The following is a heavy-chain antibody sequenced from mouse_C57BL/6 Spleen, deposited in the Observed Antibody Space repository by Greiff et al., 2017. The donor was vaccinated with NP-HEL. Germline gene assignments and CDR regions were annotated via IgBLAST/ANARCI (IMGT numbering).Heavy chain of an antibody. J-gene: IGHJ4*01. V-gene: IGHV1-54*01. Sequence: QVQLQQSGAELVRPGTSVKVSCKASGYAFTNYLIEWVKQRPGQGLEWIGVINPGSGGTNYNEKFKGKATLTADKSASTAYMQLSSLTSEDSAVYFCARGDGYYGYSAMDYWGQGTSVTVSS. D-gene: IGHD2-3*01. CDR1: GYAFTNYL. CDR3: ARGDGYYGYSAMDY. CDR2: INPGSGGT.